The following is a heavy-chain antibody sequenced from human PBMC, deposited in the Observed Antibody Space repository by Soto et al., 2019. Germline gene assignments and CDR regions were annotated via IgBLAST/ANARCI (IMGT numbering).Heavy chain of an antibody. CDR1: GDSVSSTSAA. J-gene: IGHJ4*02. CDR2: TYYRSKWYS. V-gene: IGHV6-1*01. Sequence: QTLSLTSAISGDSVSSTSAACSWIRQSPSRGLEWLGRTYYRSKWYSDYAVSVKSRITINPDTSKNQFSLQLNSVTPEDTAVYYCARGSYYSGWVWGQGTLVTVSS. D-gene: IGHD6-19*01. CDR3: ARGSYYSGWV.